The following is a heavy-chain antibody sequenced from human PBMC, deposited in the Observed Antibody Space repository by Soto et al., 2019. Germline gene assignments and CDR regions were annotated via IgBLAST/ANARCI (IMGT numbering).Heavy chain of an antibody. J-gene: IGHJ4*02. CDR3: ARDSAQLVGTFFDY. CDR1: GYVFTNYY. CDR2: IGPGGDTA. Sequence: ASVKVSCKASGYVFTNYYIHWVRQAPGQGLEWVGFIGPGGDTAASTQTFQDRITMTRDTSTSTAYLDLTSLRAEDTAVYYCARDSAQLVGTFFDYWGQGTVVTVAS. D-gene: IGHD1-1*01. V-gene: IGHV1-46*01.